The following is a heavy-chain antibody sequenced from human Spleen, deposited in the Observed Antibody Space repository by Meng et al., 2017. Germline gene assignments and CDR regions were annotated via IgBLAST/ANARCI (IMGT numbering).Heavy chain of an antibody. D-gene: IGHD4-11*01. CDR3: ARGPTTMAHDFDY. Sequence: VQLRPWGRELLTPSETTSLTFVVAGASFGDYSCSWIRQPPGKGLEWIGEINHSGSTNYNPSLESRATISVDTSQNNLSLKLSSVTAADSAVYYCARGPTTMAHDFDYWGQGTLVTVSS. CDR2: INHSGST. J-gene: IGHJ4*02. V-gene: IGHV4-34*01. CDR1: GASFGDYS.